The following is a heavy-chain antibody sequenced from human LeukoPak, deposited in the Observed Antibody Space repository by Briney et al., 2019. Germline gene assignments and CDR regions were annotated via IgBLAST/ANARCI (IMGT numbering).Heavy chain of an antibody. D-gene: IGHD6-19*01. CDR1: GFTFSSYW. CDR2: ISSDGSST. Sequence: PVGSLRLSCAASGFTFSSYWMHWVRQAAGKGLVWVSRISSDGSSTTYADSVKGRFTISRDNAKNTLYLQMNSLRAEDTAVYYCARDRGSAWYYFDYWGQGTLVTVSS. J-gene: IGHJ4*02. V-gene: IGHV3-74*01. CDR3: ARDRGSAWYYFDY.